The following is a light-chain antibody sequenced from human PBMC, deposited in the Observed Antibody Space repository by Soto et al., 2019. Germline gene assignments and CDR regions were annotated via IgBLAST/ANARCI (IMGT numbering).Light chain of an antibody. CDR1: SSDVGGYTY. Sequence: QSALTQPPSASGSPRQSVTISCTGTSSDVGGYTYVSWYQQHPGKAPKLMIYEVSKRPSGVPDRFSGSKSGNTASLSVSGLQAEDEADYYCSSYAGSNNFVVFGGGTKLTVL. CDR2: EVS. J-gene: IGLJ2*01. CDR3: SSYAGSNNFVV. V-gene: IGLV2-8*01.